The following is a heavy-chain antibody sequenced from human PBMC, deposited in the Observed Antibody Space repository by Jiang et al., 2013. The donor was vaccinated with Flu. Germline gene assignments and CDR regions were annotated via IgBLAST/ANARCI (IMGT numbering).Heavy chain of an antibody. Sequence: TFSSYAISWVRQAPGQGLEWMGRIIPILGKANYAQKFQGRVTITADTSTSTAYMELSSLRSEDTAVYYCARSSLYCTSTTCPNWFDPWGQGTLVTVSS. D-gene: IGHD2-2*01. J-gene: IGHJ5*02. CDR3: ARSSLYCTSTTCPNWFDP. CDR2: IIPILGKA. V-gene: IGHV1-69*04. CDR1: TFSSYA.